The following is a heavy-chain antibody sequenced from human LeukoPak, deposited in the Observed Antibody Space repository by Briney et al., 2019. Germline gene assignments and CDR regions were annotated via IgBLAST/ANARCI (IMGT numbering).Heavy chain of an antibody. CDR1: GFSFRSFS. J-gene: IGHJ4*02. D-gene: IGHD1-1*01. CDR3: ARDRLEGGETFDY. CDR2: ISASSSYI. Sequence: GGSLRLSCAASGFSFRSFSMDWVRQAPGKGLEWVSSISASSSYIAYADSVKGRFTISRDNAKNSLYLQMSSLRSDDTAVYYCARDRLEGGETFDYWGQGALVTVSS. V-gene: IGHV3-21*01.